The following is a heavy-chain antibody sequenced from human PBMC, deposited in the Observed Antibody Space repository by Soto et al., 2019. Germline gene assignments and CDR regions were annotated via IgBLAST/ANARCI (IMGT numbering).Heavy chain of an antibody. J-gene: IGHJ3*02. CDR3: ARAWRYCSGGSRVLYRTYPFNI. Sequence: GASGKVSCKASGYTFTSYGISWVRQAPGQGLEWMGWISAYNGNTNYAQKLQGRVTMTTDTSTSTAYMELRSLRSDDTAVYYCARAWRYCSGGSRVLYRTYPFNIWGQGTMATVSS. CDR1: GYTFTSYG. V-gene: IGHV1-18*01. CDR2: ISAYNGNT. D-gene: IGHD2-15*01.